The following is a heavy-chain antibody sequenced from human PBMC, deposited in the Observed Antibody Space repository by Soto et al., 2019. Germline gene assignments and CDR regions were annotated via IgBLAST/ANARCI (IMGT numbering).Heavy chain of an antibody. Sequence: QVQLVQSGVEVKKPGASVKVSCKASGYTFISHGISWVRQAPGQGLEWMGWISGKNGNTNYAQKLQGRVTLTTDTSTSTAYMELRSLRSDDTAVYYCARGSSSIVVVPDYGMDVGGQGTTVTVSS. V-gene: IGHV1-18*04. CDR1: GYTFISHG. D-gene: IGHD2-15*01. CDR2: ISGKNGNT. J-gene: IGHJ6*02. CDR3: ARGSSSIVVVPDYGMDV.